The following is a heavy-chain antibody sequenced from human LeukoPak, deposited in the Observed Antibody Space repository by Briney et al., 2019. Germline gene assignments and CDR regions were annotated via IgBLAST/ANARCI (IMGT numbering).Heavy chain of an antibody. Sequence: SVKVSCKASGGTFSSYAISWVRQAPGQGLEWMGRIIPIFGTANYAQKFQGRVTITTDESTSTAYMGLSSLRSEDTAVYYCAGDSSGYYFDYWGQGTLVTVSS. CDR3: AGDSSGYYFDY. J-gene: IGHJ4*02. CDR2: IIPIFGTA. V-gene: IGHV1-69*05. CDR1: GGTFSSYA. D-gene: IGHD3-22*01.